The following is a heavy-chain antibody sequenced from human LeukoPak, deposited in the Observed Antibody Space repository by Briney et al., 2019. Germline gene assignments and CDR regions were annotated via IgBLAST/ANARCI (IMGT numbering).Heavy chain of an antibody. CDR1: GFTFSNYA. CDR3: AGYRCSSTSCFVDY. Sequence: PGGSLRLSCAASGFTFSNYAMYWVRQAPGKGLEYVSGISSNGGSTYYARSVKGRFTISRDNSKNTLYLQLGSLRGEDMAVYYCAGYRCSSTSCFVDYWGQGTLVTVSS. V-gene: IGHV3-64*01. D-gene: IGHD2-2*01. CDR2: ISSNGGST. J-gene: IGHJ4*02.